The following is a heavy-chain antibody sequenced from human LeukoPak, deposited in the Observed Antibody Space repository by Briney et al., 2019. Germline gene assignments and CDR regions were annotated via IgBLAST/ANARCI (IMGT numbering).Heavy chain of an antibody. Sequence: PGGSLRLSCVASGXTFSRYGMHWVRQAPGKGLEWVAVIWYDGSNKYYADSVKGRFTISRDNSKNTLYLQMNSLRGEDTAVYYCARGSSTWYSDWLDPWGQGTLVTVSS. CDR1: GXTFSRYG. V-gene: IGHV3-33*01. D-gene: IGHD6-13*01. J-gene: IGHJ5*02. CDR2: IWYDGSNK. CDR3: ARGSSTWYSDWLDP.